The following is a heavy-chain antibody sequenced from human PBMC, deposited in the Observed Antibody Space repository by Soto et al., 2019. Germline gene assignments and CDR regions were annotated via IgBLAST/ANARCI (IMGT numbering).Heavy chain of an antibody. D-gene: IGHD1-26*01. V-gene: IGHV3-21*01. CDR3: ARGSSWELRAPKAFHF. CDR1: GFTFSSYS. J-gene: IGHJ3*01. CDR2: ISSSSSYI. Sequence: PGGSLRLSCAASGFTFSSYSMNWVRQAPGKGLEWVSSISSSSSYIYNADSVKGRFTISRDNAKNSLYLQMNSLRAEDTAVYYWARGSSWELRAPKAFHFRGQGTMVTVSS.